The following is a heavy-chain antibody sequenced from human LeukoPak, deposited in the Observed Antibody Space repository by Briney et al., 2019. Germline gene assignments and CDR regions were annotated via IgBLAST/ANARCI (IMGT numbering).Heavy chain of an antibody. V-gene: IGHV4-30-2*01. D-gene: IGHD1-14*01. J-gene: IGHJ6*02. CDR1: GGSISSGGYS. CDR2: IYHSGST. Sequence: SQTLSLTCAVSGGSISSGGYSWSWIRQPPGKGLEWIGYIYHSGSTYYNPSLKSRVTISVDRSKNQFSLKLSSVTAADTAVYYCASQPPIIFYGMDVWGQGTTVTVSS. CDR3: ASQPPIIFYGMDV.